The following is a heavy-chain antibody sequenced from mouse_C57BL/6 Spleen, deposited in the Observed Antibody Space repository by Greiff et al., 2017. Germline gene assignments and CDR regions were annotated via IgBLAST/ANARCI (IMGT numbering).Heavy chain of an antibody. J-gene: IGHJ1*03. V-gene: IGHV5-12*01. D-gene: IGHD2-3*01. Sequence: EVMLVESGGGLVQPGGSLKLSCAASGFTFSDYYMYWVRQTPEKRLEWVAYISNGGGSTYYPDTVKGRFTISRDNAKNTLYLQMSRLKSEDTAMYYCARWFYDYWYVDVWGTGTTVTVSS. CDR2: ISNGGGST. CDR1: GFTFSDYY. CDR3: ARWFYDYWYVDV.